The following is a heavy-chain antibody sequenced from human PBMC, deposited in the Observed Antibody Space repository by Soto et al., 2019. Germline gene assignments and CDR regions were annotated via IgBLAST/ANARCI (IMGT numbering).Heavy chain of an antibody. J-gene: IGHJ4*02. V-gene: IGHV3-30-3*01. CDR2: ISYDGSNK. Sequence: QVQLVESGGGVVQPGRSLRLSCAASGFTFSSYAMHWVRQAPGKGLEWVAVISYDGSNKYYADSVKGRFTISRDNSKNTLYLQMNSLRAEDTAVYYCARDGTMVRGVITPPDYFDYWGQGTLVTVSS. CDR3: ARDGTMVRGVITPPDYFDY. CDR1: GFTFSSYA. D-gene: IGHD3-10*01.